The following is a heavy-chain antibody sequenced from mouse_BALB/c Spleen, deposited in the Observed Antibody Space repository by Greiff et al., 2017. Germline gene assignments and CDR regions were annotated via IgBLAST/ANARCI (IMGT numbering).Heavy chain of an antibody. CDR3: ARAIYDGYYLFAY. CDR1: GFSLTSYG. Sequence: VQVVESGPGLVAPSQSLSITCTVSGFSLTSYGVHWVRQPPGKGLEWLGVIWAGGSTNYNSALMSRLSISKDNSKSQVFLKMNSLQTDDTAMYYCARAIYDGYYLFAYWGQGTLVTVSA. V-gene: IGHV2-9*02. J-gene: IGHJ3*01. D-gene: IGHD2-3*01. CDR2: IWAGGST.